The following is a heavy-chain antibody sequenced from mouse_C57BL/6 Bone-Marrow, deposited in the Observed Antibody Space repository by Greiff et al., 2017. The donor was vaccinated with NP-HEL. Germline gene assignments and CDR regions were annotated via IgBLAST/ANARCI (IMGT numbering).Heavy chain of an antibody. Sequence: VMLQQSGAELARPGASVKLSCKASGYTFTSYGISWVKQSTGQGLEWIGEIYPRSGNTYYNEKFKGKATLTADKSSSTAYMELRSLTSEDSAVYFCARLLHYYGSSWGIAYWGQGTLVTVSA. CDR1: GYTFTSYG. J-gene: IGHJ3*01. D-gene: IGHD1-1*01. CDR3: ARLLHYYGSSWGIAY. CDR2: IYPRSGNT. V-gene: IGHV1-81*01.